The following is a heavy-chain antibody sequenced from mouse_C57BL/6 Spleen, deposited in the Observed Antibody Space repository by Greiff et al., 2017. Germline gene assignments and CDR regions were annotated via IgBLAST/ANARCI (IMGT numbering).Heavy chain of an antibody. V-gene: IGHV1-22*01. CDR3: ARTDYYGSSYFDY. J-gene: IGHJ2*01. D-gene: IGHD1-1*01. Sequence: VQLQQSGPELVKPGASVKMSCKASGYTFTDYNMHWVKQSHGKSLEWIGYISPNNGGTSYNQKFKGKATLTVNTSSSTAYMELRSLTSEDSAVYYCARTDYYGSSYFDYWGKGTTLTVSS. CDR2: ISPNNGGT. CDR1: GYTFTDYN.